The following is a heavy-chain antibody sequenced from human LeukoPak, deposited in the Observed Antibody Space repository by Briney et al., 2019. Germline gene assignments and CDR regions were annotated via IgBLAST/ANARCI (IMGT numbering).Heavy chain of an antibody. D-gene: IGHD2-15*01. CDR1: GYSFTSYW. CDR3: ARRYCSGSSCPDY. CDR2: IYPGDSDT. J-gene: IGHJ4*02. V-gene: IGHV5-51*01. Sequence: LGESLKISCKASGYSFTSYWIAWVRQMPGKGLEWMGIIYPGDSDTRYSPSFQGQVTISADKSISTAYLQWSSLKASDTAVYYCARRYCSGSSCPDYWGQGTLVTVSS.